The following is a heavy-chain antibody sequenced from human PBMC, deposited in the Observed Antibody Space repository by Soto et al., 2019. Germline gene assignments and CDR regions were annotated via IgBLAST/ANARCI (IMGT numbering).Heavy chain of an antibody. CDR1: GFTFGSYA. D-gene: IGHD2-15*01. V-gene: IGHV3-23*01. CDR3: AKRAVAVGARYFDY. J-gene: IGHJ4*02. Sequence: EVQLLESGGGLVQPGGSLRLSCAASGFTFGSYAMSWVRQAPGKGLEWVSTSGTGGGTYYADSVKGRFTISRDISKNTLYLQMISLRAEDTAVYYCAKRAVAVGARYFDYWGQGTLVTVSS. CDR2: SGTGGGT.